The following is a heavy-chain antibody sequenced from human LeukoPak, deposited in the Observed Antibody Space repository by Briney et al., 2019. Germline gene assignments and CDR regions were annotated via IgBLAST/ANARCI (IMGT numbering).Heavy chain of an antibody. CDR1: GFTVSSTY. J-gene: IGHJ4*02. CDR3: ARGRPAHYFDS. V-gene: IGHV3-66*01. CDR2: IYSGGYT. Sequence: PGGSLRLSCAASGFTVSSTYLTWVRQAPGKGLEWLSVIYSGGYTYYADSVKGRLFISRDISENMVYLQMNSLSVEDTAVYFCARGRPAHYFDSWGPGTLVAVS. D-gene: IGHD6-6*01.